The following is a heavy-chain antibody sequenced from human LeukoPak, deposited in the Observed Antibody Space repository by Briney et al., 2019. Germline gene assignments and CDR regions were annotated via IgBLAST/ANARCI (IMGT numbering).Heavy chain of an antibody. CDR1: GFTFSSYA. CDR3: AKAGGYSYGISDY. CDR2: ISGSGGST. D-gene: IGHD5-18*01. Sequence: GGSLRLSCAASGFTFSSYAMSWVRQAPGKGLEWVSAISGSGGSTYYADSVKGRFTISRDNSKNTLHLQMNSLRAEDTAVYYCAKAGGYSYGISDYWGQGTLVTVSS. J-gene: IGHJ4*02. V-gene: IGHV3-23*01.